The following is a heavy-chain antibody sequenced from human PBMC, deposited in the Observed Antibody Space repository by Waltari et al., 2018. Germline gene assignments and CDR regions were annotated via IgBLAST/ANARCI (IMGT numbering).Heavy chain of an antibody. V-gene: IGHV5-51*01. J-gene: IGHJ4*02. CDR3: AREKGFSSGNFDY. Sequence: EVQLVQSGAEVKKPGESLKISCKGSGYSFTTYWIGWVRQMPGKGLEGVWFIYVGDTDTIYSPSFQGQVTISVDKSINTAYLQWSTLKASDTAMYFCAREKGFSSGNFDYWGQGTLVTVSS. D-gene: IGHD6-19*01. CDR2: IYVGDTDT. CDR1: GYSFTTYW.